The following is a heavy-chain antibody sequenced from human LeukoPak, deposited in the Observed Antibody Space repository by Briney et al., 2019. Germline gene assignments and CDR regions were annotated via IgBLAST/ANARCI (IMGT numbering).Heavy chain of an antibody. CDR2: IYYSGST. CDR3: VVVVPAAIYGAIVVVTAIPSYFDY. Sequence: SETLSLACTVSGGSISSSTYYWGWVRQPPGKGLEWIGSIYYSGSTYYNPSLNSRVTISVDASKNQFSLKLSSVTAADTAVYYCVVVVPAAIYGAIVVVTAIPSYFDYWGQGTLVTVSS. CDR1: GGSISSSTYY. D-gene: IGHD2-21*02. J-gene: IGHJ4*02. V-gene: IGHV4-39*01.